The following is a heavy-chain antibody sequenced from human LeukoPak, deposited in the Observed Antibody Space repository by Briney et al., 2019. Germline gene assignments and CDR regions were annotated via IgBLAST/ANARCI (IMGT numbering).Heavy chain of an antibody. CDR1: GFTFSSYG. V-gene: IGHV3-23*01. Sequence: PGGSLRLSCAASGFTFSSYGMSWVRQAPGKGLEWVSAISGSGGSTYYADSVKGRFTISRDNSKNTLYLQMNSLRAEDTAVYYCANLYSVRWSNPFSFSPTPDYWGQGTLVTVSS. D-gene: IGHD5/OR15-5a*01. CDR3: ANLYSVRWSNPFSFSPTPDY. J-gene: IGHJ4*02. CDR2: ISGSGGST.